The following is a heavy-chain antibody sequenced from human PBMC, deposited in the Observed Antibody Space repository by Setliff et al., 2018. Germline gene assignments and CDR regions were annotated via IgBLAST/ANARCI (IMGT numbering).Heavy chain of an antibody. Sequence: SETLSLTCTVSGGSISSHYWSWIRQPAGKGLEWIGRIYTSGSTNYNPSLKSRVTISVDTSKNQFSLKLSSVTAADTAVYYCARTLYDYDILTGPGYYFDYWGQGTLVTVSS. V-gene: IGHV4-4*07. D-gene: IGHD3-9*01. CDR3: ARTLYDYDILTGPGYYFDY. J-gene: IGHJ4*02. CDR1: GGSISSHY. CDR2: IYTSGST.